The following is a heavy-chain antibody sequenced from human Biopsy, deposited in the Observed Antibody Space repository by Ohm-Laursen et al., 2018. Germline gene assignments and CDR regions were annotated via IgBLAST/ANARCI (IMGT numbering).Heavy chain of an antibody. V-gene: IGHV1-69*06. CDR1: GGTFSDYA. CDR2: IIPLFGTT. D-gene: IGHD3-22*01. CDR3: ARDTKWLASGFIDS. Sequence: ASVKVSCKTSGGTFSDYAISWLRQAPGQGLEWVGGIIPLFGTTNYAPKFQGRVTITADKSTRTAYMDLSSLTSGATAVYYCARDTKWLASGFIDSWGRGALVTVSS. J-gene: IGHJ4*02.